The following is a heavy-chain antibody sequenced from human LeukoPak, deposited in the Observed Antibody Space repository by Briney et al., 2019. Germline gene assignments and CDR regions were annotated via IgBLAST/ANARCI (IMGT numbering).Heavy chain of an antibody. J-gene: IGHJ6*04. V-gene: IGHV3-23*01. CDR2: ISGSGGST. D-gene: IGHD3-10*02. CDR1: GFTFSSYG. CDR3: AELGITMIGGV. Sequence: QSGGSLRLSCAASGFTFSSYGMSWVRQAPGKGLEWVSAISGSGGSTYYADSVKGRFTISRDNAKNSLYLQMNSLRAEDTAVYYCAELGITMIGGVWGKGTTVTISS.